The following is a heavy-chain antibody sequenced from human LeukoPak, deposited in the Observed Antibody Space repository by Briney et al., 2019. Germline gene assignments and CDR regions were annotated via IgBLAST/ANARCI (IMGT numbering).Heavy chain of an antibody. V-gene: IGHV4-39*07. D-gene: IGHD3-16*01. CDR3: ARARFALGIDY. CDR2: IYYSGST. CDR1: GGSISSSSYY. J-gene: IGHJ4*02. Sequence: KPSETLSLTCTVSGGSISSSSYYWGWIRQPPGKGLEWIGSIYYSGSTNYNPSLKSRVTISVDTSKNQFSLKLSSVTAADTAVYYCARARFALGIDYWGQGTLVTVSS.